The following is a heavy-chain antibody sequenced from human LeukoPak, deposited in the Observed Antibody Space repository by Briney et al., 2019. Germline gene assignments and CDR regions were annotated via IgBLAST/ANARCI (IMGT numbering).Heavy chain of an antibody. Sequence: GGSLRLSCAASGFTFSSYNMNWVRQAPGKGLEWVSSISGSSSYIYYADSVKGRFTISRGNAKNSLYLQMSSLRAEDTAMYYCARDRTAVAATETSFDYWGQGTLVTVSS. J-gene: IGHJ4*02. D-gene: IGHD6-19*01. V-gene: IGHV3-21*01. CDR1: GFTFSSYN. CDR3: ARDRTAVAATETSFDY. CDR2: ISGSSSYI.